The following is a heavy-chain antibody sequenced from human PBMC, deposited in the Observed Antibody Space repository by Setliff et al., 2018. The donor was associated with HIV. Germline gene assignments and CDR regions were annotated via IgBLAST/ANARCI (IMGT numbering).Heavy chain of an antibody. CDR3: ARDWRHGYDLNFDY. CDR1: ADTFTNCL. D-gene: IGHD5-12*01. V-gene: IGHV7-4-1*02. J-gene: IGHJ4*02. Sequence: ASVKVSCKASADTFTNCLINWVRQAPGQGLEWMGWINTDSGTPTYAQAFTGRFVFSLDTSVSTAFLQITSLKAEDTAMYYCARDWRHGYDLNFDYWGQGTLVTVSS. CDR2: INTDSGTP.